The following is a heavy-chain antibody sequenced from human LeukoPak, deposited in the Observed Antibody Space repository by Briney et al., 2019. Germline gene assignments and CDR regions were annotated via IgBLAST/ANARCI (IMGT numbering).Heavy chain of an antibody. D-gene: IGHD3/OR15-3a*01. J-gene: IGHJ6*02. CDR2: MKQDGSEK. Sequence: GSLRLSCAASGFTFSSYWMSWVRQAPGKGLEWVANMKQDGSEKYYVDSVKGRFTISRDNAKNSLYLQMNSLRAEDTAVYFCARDRVWDFWTPLSDYAMDVWGQGTTVTVSS. V-gene: IGHV3-7*03. CDR3: ARDRVWDFWTPLSDYAMDV. CDR1: GFTFSSYW.